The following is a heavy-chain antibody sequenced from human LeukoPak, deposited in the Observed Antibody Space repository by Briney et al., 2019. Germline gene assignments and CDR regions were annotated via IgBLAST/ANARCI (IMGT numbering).Heavy chain of an antibody. D-gene: IGHD3-22*01. CDR2: IKQDGSEK. V-gene: IGHV3-7*01. CDR3: ARGDYYDSSGSFDY. J-gene: IGHJ4*02. Sequence: PGGSLRLSCAASGFTFSSYWMSWVRQAPGKGLEWVANIKQDGSEKYYVDSVKGRFTISRDNAKNSLYLQMNSLGAEDTAVYYCARGDYYDSSGSFDYWGQGTLVTVSS. CDR1: GFTFSSYW.